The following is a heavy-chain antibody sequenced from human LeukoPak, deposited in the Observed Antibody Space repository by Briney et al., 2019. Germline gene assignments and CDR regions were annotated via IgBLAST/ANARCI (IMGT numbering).Heavy chain of an antibody. CDR1: GFTFRSYW. J-gene: IGHJ4*02. Sequence: GGSLRLSCAASGFTFRSYWMHWVRQAPGKGLVWVSRIKSDGSSITYAESVKGRFTISRDNAKNTLYLQMNSLRAEDTAVYYCARDQLYCSGGICYFDYWGRGTLVTVSS. CDR3: ARDQLYCSGGICYFDY. V-gene: IGHV3-74*01. CDR2: IKSDGSSI. D-gene: IGHD2-15*01.